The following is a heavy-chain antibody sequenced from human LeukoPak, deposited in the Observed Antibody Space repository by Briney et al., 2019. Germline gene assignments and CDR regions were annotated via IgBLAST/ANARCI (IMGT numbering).Heavy chain of an antibody. CDR3: ARDWVGIAARPSYYYGMAV. V-gene: IGHV1-46*01. J-gene: IGHJ6*02. Sequence: ASVKVSCKASGYTFTSYYMHWVRQAPGQGLEWMGLINPSGGSTSYAQKFQGRVTMTRDTSPSTVYMELSSLRSEATAVYYCARDWVGIAARPSYYYGMAVWGQGTTVTVSS. CDR1: GYTFTSYY. D-gene: IGHD6-6*01. CDR2: INPSGGST.